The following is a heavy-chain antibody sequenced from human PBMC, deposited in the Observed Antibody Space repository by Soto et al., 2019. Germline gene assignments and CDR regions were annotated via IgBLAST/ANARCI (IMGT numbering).Heavy chain of an antibody. D-gene: IGHD6-6*01. Sequence: SETLSLTCAVSGGSISSSNWWSWVRQPPGKGLEWIGEIYHSGRTNYNPSLKSRVTTSVDKSKNQFPLKLGSVTAADTAVYYCARAGVAARPGRFDPWGQGTLVTVSS. CDR1: GGSISSSNW. V-gene: IGHV4-4*02. J-gene: IGHJ5*02. CDR2: IYHSGRT. CDR3: ARAGVAARPGRFDP.